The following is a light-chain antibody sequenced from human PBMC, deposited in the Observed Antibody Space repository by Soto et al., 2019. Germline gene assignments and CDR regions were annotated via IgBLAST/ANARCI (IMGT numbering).Light chain of an antibody. V-gene: IGLV2-14*01. Sequence: QSVLTQPASVSGSPGQSITISCTGTSSDVGVYDYVSWYQQHPGKAPKLMIYEVTNRPSGVSDRFSGSKSGNTASLTISGLQAEDEADYYCSSYTSISTLGVFGGGTQLTVL. CDR3: SSYTSISTLGV. CDR2: EVT. CDR1: SSDVGVYDY. J-gene: IGLJ2*01.